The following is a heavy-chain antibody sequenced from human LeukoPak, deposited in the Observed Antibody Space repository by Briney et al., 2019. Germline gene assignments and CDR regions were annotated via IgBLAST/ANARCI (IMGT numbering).Heavy chain of an antibody. J-gene: IGHJ5*02. CDR2: ISYDGSNK. CDR3: ARARIRLWFEGANWFDP. Sequence: GGSLRLSCAASGFTFSSYAMSWVRQAPGKGLEWVAVISYDGSNKYYADSVKGRFTISRDNSKNTLYLQMNSLRAEDTAVYYCARARIRLWFEGANWFDPWGQGTLVTVSS. D-gene: IGHD5-18*01. CDR1: GFTFSSYA. V-gene: IGHV3-30-3*01.